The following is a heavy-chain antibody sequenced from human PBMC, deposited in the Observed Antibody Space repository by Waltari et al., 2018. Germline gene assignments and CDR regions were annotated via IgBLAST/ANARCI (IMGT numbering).Heavy chain of an antibody. D-gene: IGHD2-15*01. CDR2: INHSGST. CDR3: ARHATDSLTATEYFQH. J-gene: IGHJ1*01. Sequence: QVQLQQWGAGLLKPSETLSLTCAVYGWSFSGYYWSWIRQPPGKGLEWIGEINHSGSTNYNPSLKSRVTISVDTSKNQFSLKLSSVTTADTAVYYCARHATDSLTATEYFQHWGQGTLVTVSS. V-gene: IGHV4-34*01. CDR1: GWSFSGYY.